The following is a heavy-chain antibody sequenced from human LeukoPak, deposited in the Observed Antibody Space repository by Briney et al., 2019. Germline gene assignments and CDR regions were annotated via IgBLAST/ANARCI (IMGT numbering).Heavy chain of an antibody. CDR3: ATGPWLGESNYFDY. V-gene: IGHV4-39*07. D-gene: IGHD3-10*01. Sequence: PSETLSLTCTVSGGSIRDTTYYWGWIRQPPGKGLEWIGSIYYSGNTYYNPSLMSRVTISLDTSKNQFSLNLMSVTAADTAVYYCATGPWLGESNYFDYWGQGTLVTVSS. J-gene: IGHJ4*02. CDR2: IYYSGNT. CDR1: GGSIRDTTYY.